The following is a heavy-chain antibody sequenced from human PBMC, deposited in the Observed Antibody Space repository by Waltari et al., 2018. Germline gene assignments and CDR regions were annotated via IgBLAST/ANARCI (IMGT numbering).Heavy chain of an antibody. CDR2: INAGNGNT. Sequence: QVQLVQSGAEVKKPGASVKVSCKASGYTFTSYAMHWVRQAPGQRLEWMGWINAGNGNTKYSQKFQGRVTITRDTSASTAYMELSSLRSEDTAVYYCARGSDRDGYSFFDYWGQGTLVTVSS. J-gene: IGHJ4*02. CDR1: GYTFTSYA. V-gene: IGHV1-3*01. CDR3: ARGSDRDGYSFFDY. D-gene: IGHD4-4*01.